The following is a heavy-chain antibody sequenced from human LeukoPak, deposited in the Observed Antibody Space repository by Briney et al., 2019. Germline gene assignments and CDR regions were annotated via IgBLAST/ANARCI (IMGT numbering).Heavy chain of an antibody. Sequence: SETLTLTCTVSGGSISSGGYYWSWIRQHPGKGLEWIGYIYYSGSTYYNPSLKSRVTISVDTSKNQFSLKLSSVTAADTAVYYCARGAPRYCSGGSCYSGPYGYWGQGTLVTVSS. J-gene: IGHJ4*02. D-gene: IGHD2-15*01. CDR2: IYYSGST. CDR3: ARGAPRYCSGGSCYSGPYGY. V-gene: IGHV4-31*03. CDR1: GGSISSGGYY.